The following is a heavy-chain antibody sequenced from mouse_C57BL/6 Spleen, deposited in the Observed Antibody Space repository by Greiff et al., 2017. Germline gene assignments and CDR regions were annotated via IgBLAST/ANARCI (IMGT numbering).Heavy chain of an antibody. Sequence: EVNVVESGGGLVKPGGSLKLSCAASGFTFSDYGMHWVRQAPEKGLEWVAYISSGSSTIYYADTVKGRFTISRDNAKNTLFLQMTSLRSEDTAMYYCAKVYYGSSYWYFDVWGTGTTVTVSS. CDR1: GFTFSDYG. J-gene: IGHJ1*03. V-gene: IGHV5-17*01. CDR3: AKVYYGSSYWYFDV. D-gene: IGHD1-1*01. CDR2: ISSGSSTI.